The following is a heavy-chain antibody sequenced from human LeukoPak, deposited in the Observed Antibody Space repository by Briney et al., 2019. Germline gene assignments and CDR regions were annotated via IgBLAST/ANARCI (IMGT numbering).Heavy chain of an antibody. J-gene: IGHJ4*02. Sequence: KTSETLSLTCTVSGGSISSYYWGWIRQPPGKGLEWIGSIYSSGSTYYNASLQSRVTISIETSKNQISLRLNSVTAADTAIYYCAKSGGYGLIDYWGQGTLVTVSS. CDR2: IYSSGST. CDR1: GGSISSYY. CDR3: AKSGGYGLIDY. D-gene: IGHD1-26*01. V-gene: IGHV4-39*01.